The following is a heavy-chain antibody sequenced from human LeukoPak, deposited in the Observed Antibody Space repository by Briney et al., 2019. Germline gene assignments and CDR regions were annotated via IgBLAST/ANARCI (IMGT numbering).Heavy chain of an antibody. V-gene: IGHV1-2*02. Sequence: ASVKVSCKASGYTFTGYYMHWVRQAPGQGLEWMGWINPNSGGTNYAQKFQGRVTMTRDTSISTAYMELSRLRSDDTAVYYCARVGLAAATTKTDDYWGQGTRVTVSS. CDR3: ARVGLAAATTKTDDY. J-gene: IGHJ4*02. D-gene: IGHD6-13*01. CDR2: INPNSGGT. CDR1: GYTFTGYY.